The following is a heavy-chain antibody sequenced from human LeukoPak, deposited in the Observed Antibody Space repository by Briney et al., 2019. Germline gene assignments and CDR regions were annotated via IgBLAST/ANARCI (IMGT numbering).Heavy chain of an antibody. CDR3: AREGARGNYYYYMDV. CDR1: GFTFDDYG. V-gene: IGHV3-20*04. CDR2: INWNGGST. J-gene: IGHJ6*03. D-gene: IGHD6-13*01. Sequence: AGGSLRLSCAASGFTFDDYGMSWVRHAPGKGLEWVSGINWNGGSTGYADSVKGRFTISRDNAKNSLYLQMNSLRAEDTALYYCAREGARGNYYYYMDVWGKGTTVTVSS.